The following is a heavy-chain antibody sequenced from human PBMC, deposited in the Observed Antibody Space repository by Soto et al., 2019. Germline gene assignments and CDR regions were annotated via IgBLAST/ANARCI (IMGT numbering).Heavy chain of an antibody. V-gene: IGHV3-23*01. CDR2: ISGSGFKK. Sequence: SGGSLRLSCAASGFTFSNYGMHWVRQAPGKGLEWISSISGSGFKKYYADSVKGRFTISRDNSKSTVYLELNNLSAEDTAVYHCAKNQGVELVPLATVDWFDPWGQGSVVTVSS. D-gene: IGHD1-26*01. CDR3: AKNQGVELVPLATVDWFDP. CDR1: GFTFSNYG. J-gene: IGHJ5*02.